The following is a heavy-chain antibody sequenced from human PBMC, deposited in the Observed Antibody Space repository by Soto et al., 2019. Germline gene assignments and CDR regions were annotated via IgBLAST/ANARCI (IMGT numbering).Heavy chain of an antibody. D-gene: IGHD2-21*02. Sequence: ASVKVSCKASGGTFSSYAISWVRQAPGQGLEWMGGIIPIFGTANYAQKFQGRVTITADESTSTAYMELSSLRSEDTAVYYCAAWVTERSYYYGMDVWGQGTTVTVSS. CDR3: AAWVTERSYYYGMDV. J-gene: IGHJ6*02. V-gene: IGHV1-69*13. CDR2: IIPIFGTA. CDR1: GGTFSSYA.